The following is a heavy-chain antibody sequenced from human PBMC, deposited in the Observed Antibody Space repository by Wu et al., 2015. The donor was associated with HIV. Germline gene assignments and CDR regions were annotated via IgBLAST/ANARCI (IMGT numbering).Heavy chain of an antibody. Sequence: QVQLVQSGAEVKKPGSSVKVSCKASGGTFSSYAISWVRQAPGQGLEWMGRIIPIFGTANYAQKFQGRVTITADESTSTAYMELSSLRSEDTAVYYCARGQRGGGYGGWERRFPDYQLDYWGQGTLVTVSS. V-gene: IGHV1-69*13. D-gene: IGHD1-1*01. CDR1: GGTFSSYA. J-gene: IGHJ4*02. CDR3: ARGQRGGGYGGWERRFPDYQLDY. CDR2: IIPIFGTA.